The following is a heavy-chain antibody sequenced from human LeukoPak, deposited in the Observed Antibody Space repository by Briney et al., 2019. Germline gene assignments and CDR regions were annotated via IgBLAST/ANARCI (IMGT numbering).Heavy chain of an antibody. CDR3: AKPQLGATYYYFDY. J-gene: IGHJ4*02. Sequence: GGSLRLSCAASGFTFSRHAMHWVRQGPGKGLEWVSAISGSGGSTYYADSVKGRFTISRDNSKNTLYLQMNSLRAEDTAVYYSAKPQLGATYYYFDYWGQGTLVTVSS. CDR1: GFTFSRHA. D-gene: IGHD1-26*01. CDR2: ISGSGGST. V-gene: IGHV3-23*01.